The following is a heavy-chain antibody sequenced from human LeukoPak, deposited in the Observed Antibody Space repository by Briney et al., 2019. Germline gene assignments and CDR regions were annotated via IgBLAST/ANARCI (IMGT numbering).Heavy chain of an antibody. D-gene: IGHD4-17*01. Sequence: GGSLRLSCAASGFTFSSYEMNWGRQAPGKGLEWVLYISSSGSTIYYADSVKGRFTISRDNAKNSLYLQMNSLRAQATAVYYCARAFIRADAFDIWGQGTMVTVSS. CDR1: GFTFSSYE. V-gene: IGHV3-48*03. CDR3: ARAFIRADAFDI. CDR2: ISSSGSTI. J-gene: IGHJ3*02.